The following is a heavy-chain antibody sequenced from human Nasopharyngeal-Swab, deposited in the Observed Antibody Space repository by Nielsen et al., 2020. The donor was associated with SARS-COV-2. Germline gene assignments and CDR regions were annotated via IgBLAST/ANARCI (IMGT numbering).Heavy chain of an antibody. V-gene: IGHV4-59*02. CDR2: VQGNGST. Sequence: SETLSLTCTVSGGSVGNYHWSWIRQPPGKGLEWIGYVQGNGSTNYNPSLKSRVTISVDTSKNQFSLKLTSVTAADTAVYYCPRGGIWAWFFGYWGQGNLVTVSS. D-gene: IGHD3/OR15-3a*01. CDR1: GGSVGNYH. J-gene: IGHJ4*02. CDR3: PRGGIWAWFFGY.